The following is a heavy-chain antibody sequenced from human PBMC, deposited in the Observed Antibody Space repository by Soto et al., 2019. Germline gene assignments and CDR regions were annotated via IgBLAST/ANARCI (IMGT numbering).Heavy chain of an antibody. D-gene: IGHD1-20*01. V-gene: IGHV4-59*01. J-gene: IGHJ6*02. Sequence: SETLSLTCAVYGVSFSSYYWSWIRQPPGKGLEWIGYIYYSGITNYNPSLKSRVTISVDTSKNQFSLKLSSVTAADTAVYYCARYKSNYYYGMDVWGQGTTVTVSS. CDR1: GVSFSSYY. CDR2: IYYSGIT. CDR3: ARYKSNYYYGMDV.